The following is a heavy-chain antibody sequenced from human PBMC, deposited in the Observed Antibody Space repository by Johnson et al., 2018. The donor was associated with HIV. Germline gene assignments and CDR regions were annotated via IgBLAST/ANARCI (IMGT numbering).Heavy chain of an antibody. CDR2: INSDGSST. Sequence: VQLVESGGGVLLTGGPLRLSCAASGFTSSRYWMHWVRQAPGKGLVWVSRINSDGSSTNYADSVKGRFTISRDNAKNTLYLQMNSLRAEDTAVYYCARPVSPWSAYDAFDIWGQGTMVTVSS. V-gene: IGHV3-74*02. CDR3: ARPVSPWSAYDAFDI. J-gene: IGHJ3*02. CDR1: GFTSSRYW. D-gene: IGHD2-8*02.